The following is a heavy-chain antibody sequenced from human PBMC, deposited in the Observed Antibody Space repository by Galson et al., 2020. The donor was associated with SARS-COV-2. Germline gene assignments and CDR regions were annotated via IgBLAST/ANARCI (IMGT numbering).Heavy chain of an antibody. V-gene: IGHV1-2*02. J-gene: IGHJ4*02. D-gene: IGHD3-22*01. Sequence: GESLKISCKASGYTFTGYYMHWVRQAPGQGLEWMGWINPNSGGTNYAQKFQGRVTMTRDTSISTAYMELSRLRSDDTAVYYCAREGYYYDSSGSPPTVYWGQGTLVTVSS. CDR1: GYTFTGYY. CDR3: AREGYYYDSSGSPPTVY. CDR2: INPNSGGT.